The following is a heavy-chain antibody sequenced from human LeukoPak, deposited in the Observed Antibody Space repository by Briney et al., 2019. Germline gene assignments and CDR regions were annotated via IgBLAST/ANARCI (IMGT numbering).Heavy chain of an antibody. D-gene: IGHD4-23*01. J-gene: IGHJ4*02. Sequence: SVTVSCTASGYTFTSYGISWVRQAPGQGLEWMGWLSAYNGNTNSAQNLQGRVTMTTDTSTSTAYMELRSLRSDGTAVYFCARDTTAVSLIDFWGQGTLVTDSS. CDR2: LSAYNGNT. V-gene: IGHV1-18*01. CDR1: GYTFTSYG. CDR3: ARDTTAVSLIDF.